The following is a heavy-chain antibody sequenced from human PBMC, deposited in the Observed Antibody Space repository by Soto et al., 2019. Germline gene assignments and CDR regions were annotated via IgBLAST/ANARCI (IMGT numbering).Heavy chain of an antibody. CDR2: ISGSGGST. CDR1: GFTFSSYA. V-gene: IGHV3-23*01. J-gene: IGHJ6*02. CDR3: AKGESGPDYYGSARYGMDV. Sequence: QPGGSLRLSCAASGFTFSSYAMSWVRQAPGKGLEWVSAISGSGGSTYYADSVKGRFTISRDNSKNTLYLQMNSLRAEDTAVYYCAKGESGPDYYGSARYGMDVWGQGTTVTVSS. D-gene: IGHD3-10*01.